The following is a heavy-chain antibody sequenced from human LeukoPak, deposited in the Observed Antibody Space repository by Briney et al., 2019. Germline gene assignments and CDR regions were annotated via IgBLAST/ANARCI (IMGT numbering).Heavy chain of an antibody. Sequence: LGGSLRLSCAASGFTFSSYGMHWVRQAPGKGLEWVAVISYDGSNKYYADSVKGRFTISRDNSKNTLYLQMNSLRAEDAAVYYCAKDRTIYGSGSYLDYWGQGTLVTVSS. CDR1: GFTFSSYG. D-gene: IGHD3-10*01. CDR3: AKDRTIYGSGSYLDY. CDR2: ISYDGSNK. J-gene: IGHJ4*02. V-gene: IGHV3-30*18.